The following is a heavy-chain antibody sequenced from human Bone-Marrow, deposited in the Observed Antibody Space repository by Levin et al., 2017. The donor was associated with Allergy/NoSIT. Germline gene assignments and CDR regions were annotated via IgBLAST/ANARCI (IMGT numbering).Heavy chain of an antibody. D-gene: IGHD1-14*01. V-gene: IGHV3-23*01. CDR2: ITPGGDTT. J-gene: IGHJ5*02. CDR3: AKPDGIRTTTT. Sequence: PGGSLRLSCAASGFIFSSYVITWVRQAPGKGLEWVASITPGGDTTYYADSVQGRFTISRDNSKNSLYLQMNNLRVEDTAVYYCAKPDGIRTTTTWGQGTLVTVSS. CDR1: GFIFSSYV.